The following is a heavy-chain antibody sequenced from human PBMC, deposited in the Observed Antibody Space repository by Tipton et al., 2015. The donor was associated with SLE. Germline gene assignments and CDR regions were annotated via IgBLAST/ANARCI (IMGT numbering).Heavy chain of an antibody. J-gene: IGHJ4*02. CDR2: IRSQDYGGTP. CDR1: GFNFGDFG. CDR3: TRVQDAPFDY. Sequence: SLRLSCSASGFNFGDFGMSWFRQAPGKGLEWVAFIRSQDYGGTPEYAASVRGRFIISRDDSKSIAYLQMNSLKTEDTAVYYCTRVQDAPFDYWGQGTLVTVSS. V-gene: IGHV3-49*03.